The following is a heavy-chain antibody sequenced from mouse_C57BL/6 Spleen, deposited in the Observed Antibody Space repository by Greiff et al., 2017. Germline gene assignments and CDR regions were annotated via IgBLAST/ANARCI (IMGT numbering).Heavy chain of an antibody. D-gene: IGHD4-1*01. Sequence: VKLMESGAELVRPGASVTLSCKASGYTFTDYEMHWVKQTPVHGLEWIGAIDPETGGTAYNQKFKGKAILTADKSSSTAYMELRSLTSEDSAVYYCTRSGTGTDYWGQGTTLTVSS. CDR2: IDPETGGT. CDR1: GYTFTDYE. V-gene: IGHV1-15*01. CDR3: TRSGTGTDY. J-gene: IGHJ2*01.